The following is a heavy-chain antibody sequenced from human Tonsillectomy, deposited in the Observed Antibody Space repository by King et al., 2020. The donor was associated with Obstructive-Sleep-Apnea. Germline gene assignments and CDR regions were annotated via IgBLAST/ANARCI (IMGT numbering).Heavy chain of an antibody. Sequence: QLVQSGAEVKKPGASVKVSCKASGYTFSGYGISWVRQAPGQGLEWMGWISAYNGNTNYAQKLQGRITMTIDTSTSTAYMELRSLTSDDTAVYYCARDQGGGRNILEYGGQGTLVTVSS. V-gene: IGHV1-18*01. D-gene: IGHD2-15*01. CDR2: ISAYNGNT. J-gene: IGHJ4*02. CDR1: GYTFSGYG. CDR3: ARDQGGGRNILEY.